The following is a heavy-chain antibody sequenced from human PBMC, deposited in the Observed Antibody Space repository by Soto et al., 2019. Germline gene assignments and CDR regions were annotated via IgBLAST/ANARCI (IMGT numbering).Heavy chain of an antibody. D-gene: IGHD3-22*01. V-gene: IGHV3-7*05. CDR3: ASKLYYYDSGAFGWFDP. CDR1: GFNFSGSW. J-gene: IGHJ5*02. Sequence: GGSLRLSCAASGFNFSGSWMTWVRQAPGKGLEWVANIKQDGSAKYYVDSVKGRFTISRDNAKNSLYLQMNSLRAEDTDVYYCASKLYYYDSGAFGWFDPWGQGTLVTVSS. CDR2: IKQDGSAK.